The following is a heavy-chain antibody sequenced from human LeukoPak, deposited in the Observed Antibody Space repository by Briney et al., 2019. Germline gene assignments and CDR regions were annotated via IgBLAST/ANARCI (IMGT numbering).Heavy chain of an antibody. Sequence: ASVKVSCKASGYTFTSYYMHWVRQAPGQGLEWMGIINPSGGSTSYAQKFQGRVTMTRDTSTSTVYVELSSLRSEDTAVYYCAREAVAGHFDYWGRGTLVTVSS. D-gene: IGHD6-19*01. V-gene: IGHV1-46*01. J-gene: IGHJ4*02. CDR3: AREAVAGHFDY. CDR2: INPSGGST. CDR1: GYTFTSYY.